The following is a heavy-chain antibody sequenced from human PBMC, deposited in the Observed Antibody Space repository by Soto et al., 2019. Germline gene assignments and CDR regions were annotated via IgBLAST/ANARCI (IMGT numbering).Heavy chain of an antibody. V-gene: IGHV4-39*01. J-gene: IGHJ4*02. CDR1: GGSITSSSYY. CDR2: IYYSGRS. Sequence: SETLSLTCTASGGSITSSSYYWGWIRQPPGKGLEWIGGIYYSGRSYHNPSLKSRVTMSVDTSKNQFSLTLNSVTAADAAVYYCARQRTTVVTQAYFDHWGQGTLVTVSS. D-gene: IGHD4-17*01. CDR3: ARQRTTVVTQAYFDH.